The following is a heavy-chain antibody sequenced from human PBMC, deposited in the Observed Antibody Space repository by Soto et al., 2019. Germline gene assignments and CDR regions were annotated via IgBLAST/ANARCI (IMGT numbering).Heavy chain of an antibody. CDR1: GFTFSNYS. CDR3: ARLPARMTTVTSYYYYGMDV. D-gene: IGHD4-17*01. Sequence: GSLSLSCAASGFTFSNYSMNWVRQAPGKGLEWVSYISSSSSTIYYADSVKGRFTISRDNAKNSLYLQMNSLRDEDTAVYYCARLPARMTTVTSYYYYGMDVWGQGTTVTVSS. V-gene: IGHV3-48*02. CDR2: ISSSSSTI. J-gene: IGHJ6*02.